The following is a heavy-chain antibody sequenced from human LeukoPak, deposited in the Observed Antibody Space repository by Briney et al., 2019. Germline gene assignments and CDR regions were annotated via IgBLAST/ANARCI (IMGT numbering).Heavy chain of an antibody. CDR2: ISGSGSST. CDR1: GFTFSSYA. V-gene: IGHV3-23*01. CDR3: AKTSGSGNYYYYYYGMDV. D-gene: IGHD3-10*01. J-gene: IGHJ6*02. Sequence: PGGSLGLSCAASGFTFSSYAMSWVRQAPGKGLEWVSAISGSGSSTFYADSVKGRFTISRDNSKNTLYLQMNSLRAEDTAVYYCAKTSGSGNYYYYYYGMDVWGQGTTVTVSS.